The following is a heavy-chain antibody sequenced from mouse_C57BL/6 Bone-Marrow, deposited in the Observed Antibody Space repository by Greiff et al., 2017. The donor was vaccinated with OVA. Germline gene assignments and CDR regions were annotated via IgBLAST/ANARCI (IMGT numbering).Heavy chain of an antibody. CDR1: GYSITSGYY. CDR3: AYYFDY. Sequence: EVKVEESGPGLVKPSQSLSLTCSVTGYSITSGYYWNWIRQFPGNKLEWMGYISYDGSNNYNPSLKNRISITRDTSKNQFFLKLNSVTTEDTATYYCAYYFDYGGQGTTLTVSS. CDR2: ISYDGSN. J-gene: IGHJ2*01. V-gene: IGHV3-6*01.